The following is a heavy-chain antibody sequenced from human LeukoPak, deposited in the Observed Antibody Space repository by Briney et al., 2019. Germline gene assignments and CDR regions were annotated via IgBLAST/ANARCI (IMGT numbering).Heavy chain of an antibody. D-gene: IGHD2-15*01. Sequence: GASVKVSCKASGCTFSSYAISWARQAPGQGLEWMGGIIPIFGTANYAQKFQGRVTITTDESTSTAYMELSSLRSEDTAVYYCASLAVVAATELGYWGQGTLVTVSS. CDR1: GCTFSSYA. V-gene: IGHV1-69*05. CDR2: IIPIFGTA. CDR3: ASLAVVAATELGY. J-gene: IGHJ4*02.